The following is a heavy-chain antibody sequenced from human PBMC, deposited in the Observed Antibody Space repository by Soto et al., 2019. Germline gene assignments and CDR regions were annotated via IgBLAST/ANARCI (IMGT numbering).Heavy chain of an antibody. CDR1: GGTFSSYT. CDR3: QSNQGGGMDV. Sequence: QVQLVQSGAEMKKPGSSVKVSCKASGGTFSSYTISWVRQAPGQGLEWMGRIIPILGIANYAQKFQGRVTITADNRSRTAYVELVSLRSGNTAVYSCQSNQGGGMDVWCQGTTVTVSS. D-gene: IGHD2-2*01. J-gene: IGHJ6*02. CDR2: IIPILGIA. V-gene: IGHV1-69*02.